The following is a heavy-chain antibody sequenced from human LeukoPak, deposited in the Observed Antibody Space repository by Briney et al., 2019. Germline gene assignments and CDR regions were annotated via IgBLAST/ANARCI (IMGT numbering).Heavy chain of an antibody. J-gene: IGHJ4*02. Sequence: GGSLRLSCAASGFIFSNYAMHWVRQAPGKGLEYVSAISSNGGSTYYANSVKDRFTISRDNSKDTLYLQMGSLRAEDMAVYYCARRGSGFSQNYFDYWGQGTLVTVSS. CDR3: ARRGSGFSQNYFDY. D-gene: IGHD3-22*01. CDR2: ISSNGGST. V-gene: IGHV3-64*01. CDR1: GFIFSNYA.